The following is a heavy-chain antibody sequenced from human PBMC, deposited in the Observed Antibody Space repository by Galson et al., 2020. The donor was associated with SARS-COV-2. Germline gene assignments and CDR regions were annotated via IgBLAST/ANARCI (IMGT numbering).Heavy chain of an antibody. J-gene: IGHJ4*02. CDR1: GYTFTSYG. CDR3: AGYLDYSCYGDFDY. Sequence: AAVKVSYKAFGYTFTSYGIRWVRQAPGQGIEWMGWISAYNGNTNYAQKLQGRVTMTTDTSTSTAYMELRSLRSDDTAVYYCAGYLDYSCYGDFDYGGQENLVTVSA. V-gene: IGHV1-18*01. CDR2: ISAYNGNT. D-gene: IGHD5-12*01.